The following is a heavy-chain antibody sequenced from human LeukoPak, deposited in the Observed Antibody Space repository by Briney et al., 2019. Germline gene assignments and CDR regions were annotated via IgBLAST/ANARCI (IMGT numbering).Heavy chain of an antibody. CDR2: ISSGSSYI. D-gene: IGHD3-22*01. CDR3: ARDRVLWSDSSGYYSPGY. V-gene: IGHV3-21*01. Sequence: GGSLRLSCSASGFTFSSYTMNWVRQAPGKGLEWVSSISSGSSYIYYADSVKGRFTISRDNAKNSLFLQMNSLRAEDTAVYYCARDRVLWSDSSGYYSPGYWGQGTLVTVSS. CDR1: GFTFSSYT. J-gene: IGHJ4*02.